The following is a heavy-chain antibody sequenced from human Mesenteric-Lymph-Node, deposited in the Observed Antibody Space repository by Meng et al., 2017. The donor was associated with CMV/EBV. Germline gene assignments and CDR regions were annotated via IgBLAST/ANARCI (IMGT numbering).Heavy chain of an antibody. CDR2: INPSSGGT. CDR3: ATAVVGTSAAFFGVRKGRFDYYGFDV. J-gene: IGHJ6*02. CDR1: GYTFIDYY. Sequence: ASVKVSCKTSGYTFIDYYMHWVRLAPGQGLEWLGWINPSSGGTTIAPKFQGRVTMLRDTSTSTAYMELSSLRSDDTALYYCATAVVGTSAAFFGVRKGRFDYYGFDVWGQGTTVTVSS. V-gene: IGHV1-2*02. D-gene: IGHD1-26*01.